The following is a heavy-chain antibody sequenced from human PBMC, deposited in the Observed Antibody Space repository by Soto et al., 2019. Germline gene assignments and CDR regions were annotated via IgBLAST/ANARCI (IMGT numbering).Heavy chain of an antibody. J-gene: IGHJ4*02. D-gene: IGHD3-10*01. CDR2: ISSSSSYI. V-gene: IGHV3-21*01. CDR3: ARGDPLWFGELNRPYFGY. Sequence: GGSLRLSCAASGFTFSSYSMNWVRQAPGKGLEWVSSISSSSSYIYYADSVKGRFTISRDNAKNSLYLQMNSLRAEDTAVYYCARGDPLWFGELNRPYFGYWCQGTLVTVSS. CDR1: GFTFSSYS.